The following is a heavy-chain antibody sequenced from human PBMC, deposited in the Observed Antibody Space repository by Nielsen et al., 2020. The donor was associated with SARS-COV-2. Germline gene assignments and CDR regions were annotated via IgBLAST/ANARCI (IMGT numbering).Heavy chain of an antibody. J-gene: IGHJ6*02. CDR2: IDTNVGKP. CDR1: GYRFTKYP. D-gene: IGHD3-10*01. V-gene: IGHV7-4-1*02. CDR3: ARDSCGSVGTVSHGMDV. Sequence: ASVKVSCKASGYRFTKYPLNWVRQAPGQGLEWMGWIDTNVGKPTYAQAFSGRFVFSLDTSVSTAFLQIISLKAADSAVYFCARDSCGSVGTVSHGMDVWGPGTTVTVSS.